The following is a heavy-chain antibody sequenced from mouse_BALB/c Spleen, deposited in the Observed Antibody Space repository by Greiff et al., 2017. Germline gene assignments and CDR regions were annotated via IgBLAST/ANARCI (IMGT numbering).Heavy chain of an antibody. V-gene: IGHV1-54*01. CDR2: INPGSGGT. CDR1: GYAFTNYL. CDR3: ARCLWGITTSNWYFDV. J-gene: IGHJ1*01. Sequence: QVQLKQSGAELVRPGTSVKVSCKASGYAFTNYLIEWVKQRPGQGLEWIGVINPGSGGTKYNEKFKGKATLTSDKSSSTAYMELSSLTSEDSAVYYCARCLWGITTSNWYFDVWGAGTTVTVSS. D-gene: IGHD2-4*01.